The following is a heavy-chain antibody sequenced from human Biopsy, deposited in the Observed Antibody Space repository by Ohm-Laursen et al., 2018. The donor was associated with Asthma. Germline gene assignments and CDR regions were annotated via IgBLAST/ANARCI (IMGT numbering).Heavy chain of an antibody. J-gene: IGHJ4*02. V-gene: IGHV1-2*06. CDR2: IHPHNGGT. CDR1: GYPFTDYY. D-gene: IGHD2-15*01. Sequence: ASVKVSCKASGYPFTDYYVHWVRQAPGQGLEWMGRIHPHNGGTNYAQRFQGRVTMTRDTSISTAYMELSTLSSDDTALYYCARDPQVDATTSFGYWGPGTLITVSS. CDR3: ARDPQVDATTSFGY.